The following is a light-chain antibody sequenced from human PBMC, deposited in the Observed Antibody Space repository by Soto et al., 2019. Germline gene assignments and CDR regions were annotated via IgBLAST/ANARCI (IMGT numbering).Light chain of an antibody. J-gene: IGKJ5*01. Sequence: DIRMTQSPSSRSASIGDRVTITCRASQGISNDLGWYQQKPGKAPKLMIYEASTLQSGVPSRFSGSGSGTEFTLTISGLLPEDFATYHCQQLNTLPFTFGQGTRLEIK. V-gene: IGKV1-17*01. CDR2: EAS. CDR3: QQLNTLPFT. CDR1: QGISND.